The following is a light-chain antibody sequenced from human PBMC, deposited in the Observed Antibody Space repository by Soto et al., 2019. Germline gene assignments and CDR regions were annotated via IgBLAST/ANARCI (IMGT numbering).Light chain of an antibody. CDR1: QSVLYSSNNKNY. CDR3: QQYYSSPFT. Sequence: DIVMTQSPDSLAVSLGERATINCKSSQSVLYSSNNKNYLAWYQQKPGQPPKPLIYWASTRESGVPDRISGSGSGTDFNLTISSLQAEDVAVYYCQQYYSSPFTFGPGTKVDIK. J-gene: IGKJ3*01. V-gene: IGKV4-1*01. CDR2: WAS.